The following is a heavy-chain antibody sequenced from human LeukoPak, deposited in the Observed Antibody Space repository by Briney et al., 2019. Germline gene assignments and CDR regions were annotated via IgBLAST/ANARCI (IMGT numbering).Heavy chain of an antibody. CDR1: GFTFSSYS. Sequence: GGSLRLSCAASGFTFSSYSMNWVRQAPGKGLEWVSAISGSGGSTYYADSVKGRFTISRDNSKNTLYLQMNSLRAEDTAVYYCAKWVYGSGSYFDWGQGTLVTVSS. CDR2: ISGSGGST. D-gene: IGHD3-10*01. V-gene: IGHV3-23*01. CDR3: AKWVYGSGSYFD. J-gene: IGHJ4*02.